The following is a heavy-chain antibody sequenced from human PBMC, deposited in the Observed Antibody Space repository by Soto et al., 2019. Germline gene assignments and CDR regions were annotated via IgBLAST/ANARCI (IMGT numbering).Heavy chain of an antibody. Sequence: ASVKVSCKASGYTFTGYYMHWVRQAPGQGLEWMGWINPNSGGTNYAQKFQGWVTMTRDTSISTAYMELSRLRSDDTAVYYCARGLSGGSFGNEYYFDYWGQGTLVTVSS. D-gene: IGHD2-15*01. CDR1: GYTFTGYY. CDR3: ARGLSGGSFGNEYYFDY. CDR2: INPNSGGT. J-gene: IGHJ4*02. V-gene: IGHV1-2*04.